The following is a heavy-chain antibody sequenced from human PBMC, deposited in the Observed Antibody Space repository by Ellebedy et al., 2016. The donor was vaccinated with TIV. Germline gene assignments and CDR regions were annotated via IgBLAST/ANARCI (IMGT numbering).Heavy chain of an antibody. V-gene: IGHV4-34*01. D-gene: IGHD6-19*01. CDR1: GGSFSGNY. J-gene: IGHJ4*01. Sequence: MPSETLSLTCAAYGGSFSGNYWSWIRQPPGKGLEWIGEINHSGSTNSNPSFKSRVTLSVDKSKNQFSLRVTSVTAADSGVYFCARARGYSSAYYDYWGQGALVTVSS. CDR3: ARARGYSSAYYDY. CDR2: INHSGST.